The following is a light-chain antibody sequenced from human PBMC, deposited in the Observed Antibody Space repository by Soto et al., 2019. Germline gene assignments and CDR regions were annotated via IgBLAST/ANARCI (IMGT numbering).Light chain of an antibody. V-gene: IGKV3-15*01. CDR3: HQRQSWPRT. CDR2: GAS. Sequence: EIVMTQSPATLSVSPGERATLSCRASQSVSSNLAWYQQKPGQAPRLLIYGASTRATGIPARFSGSGSGTDFTLTISDVQPEDFAVYYCHQRQSWPRTFGQGTKVDI. J-gene: IGKJ1*01. CDR1: QSVSSN.